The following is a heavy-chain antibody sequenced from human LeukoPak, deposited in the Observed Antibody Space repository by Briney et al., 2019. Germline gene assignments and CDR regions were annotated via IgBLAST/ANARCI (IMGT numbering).Heavy chain of an antibody. D-gene: IGHD3-3*01. CDR2: INPSGGST. Sequence: ASVKVSCKASGYIFTSYYMHWVRQAPGQGLEWMGIINPSGGSTSYAQKFQGRVTMTRDTSTSTVYMELSSLRSEDTAVYYCAREASERDGVVQSDEYDAFDIWGQGTMVTVSS. CDR1: GYIFTSYY. V-gene: IGHV1-46*03. CDR3: AREASERDGVVQSDEYDAFDI. J-gene: IGHJ3*02.